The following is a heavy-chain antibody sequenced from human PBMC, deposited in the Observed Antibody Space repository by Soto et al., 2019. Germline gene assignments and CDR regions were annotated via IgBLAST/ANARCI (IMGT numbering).Heavy chain of an antibody. D-gene: IGHD1-26*01. J-gene: IGHJ6*02. Sequence: EVLLVESGGGLIQPGGSLRLSCAASGFTVSSNYMSWVRQAPGKGLEWVSVIYSGGSTYYADSVKGRFTISRDNSKNTLYLQMNSLRAEDTAVYYCAREGGDYYYYGMDVWGQGTTVTVSS. V-gene: IGHV3-53*01. CDR1: GFTVSSNY. CDR2: IYSGGST. CDR3: AREGGDYYYYGMDV.